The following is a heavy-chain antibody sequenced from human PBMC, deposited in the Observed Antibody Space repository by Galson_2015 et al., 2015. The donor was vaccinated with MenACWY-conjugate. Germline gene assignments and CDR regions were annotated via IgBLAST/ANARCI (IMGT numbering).Heavy chain of an antibody. CDR3: ARVGTWIHQYFYYMDV. CDR1: GFTFTGYE. D-gene: IGHD5-18*01. V-gene: IGHV3-48*03. Sequence: SLRLSCAASGFTFTGYEFNWVRQAPGKGLEWLSYISKSGSPMYYADSVKGRFTTSRDNIKKSLFLEMNSLRAGDTGVYYCARVGTWIHQYFYYMDVWGKGTTVTVSS. J-gene: IGHJ6*03. CDR2: ISKSGSPM.